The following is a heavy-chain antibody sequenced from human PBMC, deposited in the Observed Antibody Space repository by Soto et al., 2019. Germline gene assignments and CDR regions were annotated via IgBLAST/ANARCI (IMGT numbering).Heavy chain of an antibody. D-gene: IGHD1-1*01. Sequence: QVQLVQSGAEVKEPGSSVKVSCKASGGTFSSYTISWVRQAPGQGLEWMGRIIPILGIANYAQKFQGRVTMTADKSTRTAYMDLSSLRSEDTAVYYCAIRTGTTITDYWGQGTLVTVSS. CDR3: AIRTGTTITDY. V-gene: IGHV1-69*02. J-gene: IGHJ4*02. CDR2: IIPILGIA. CDR1: GGTFSSYT.